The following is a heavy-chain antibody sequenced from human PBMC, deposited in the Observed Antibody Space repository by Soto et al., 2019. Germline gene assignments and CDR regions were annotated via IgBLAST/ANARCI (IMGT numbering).Heavy chain of an antibody. J-gene: IGHJ4*02. CDR2: IYYTGTT. Sequence: PSETLSLTCTVSGGSISSFYWTWIRQPPGKGLEWIGYIYYTGTTNYNPSLQSRVTISVDTSKNQVSLQLRSVTAADTALYYCARQRGDYAQLDYWGQGTLVTVSS. CDR3: ARQRGDYAQLDY. CDR1: GGSISSFY. D-gene: IGHD4-17*01. V-gene: IGHV4-59*01.